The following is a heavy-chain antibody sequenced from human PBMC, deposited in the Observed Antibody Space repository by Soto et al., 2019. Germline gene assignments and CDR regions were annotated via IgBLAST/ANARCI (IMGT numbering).Heavy chain of an antibody. CDR1: GGSVSSSSYY. CDR2: VYYSGST. V-gene: IGHV4-39*01. CDR3: GRLEGLATIAYYFDY. D-gene: IGHD3-9*01. Sequence: QLQLQESGPGLVKPSETLSLTCTVSGGSVSSSSYYWGWVRQPPGKGLEWIGSVYYSGSTYYNPSPESRVTISADKSKNQFSLKLMSLSAADTAVSYCGRLEGLATIAYYFDYWGQGALVTVSS. J-gene: IGHJ4*02.